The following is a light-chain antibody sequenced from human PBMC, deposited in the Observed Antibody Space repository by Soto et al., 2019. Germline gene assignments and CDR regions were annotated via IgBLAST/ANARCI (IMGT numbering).Light chain of an antibody. CDR1: ISNIATND. CDR3: AAWDDTVRSYV. V-gene: IGLV1-47*01. Sequence: QSVLTQPPSVSGTPGQRVTISCSGGISNIATNDVHWLQQLPGAAPKVLSNRDNQRPSGVPDRFSGSKSGTSASLAISGLRSEDEAEYYCAAWDDTVRSYVFGTGTKLTVL. CDR2: RDN. J-gene: IGLJ1*01.